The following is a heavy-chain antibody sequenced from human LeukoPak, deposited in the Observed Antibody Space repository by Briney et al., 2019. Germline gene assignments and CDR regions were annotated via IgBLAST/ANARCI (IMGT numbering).Heavy chain of an antibody. V-gene: IGHV4-39*01. J-gene: IGHJ4*02. CDR1: GGSISSSSYY. CDR3: AKSNGYGLIDY. Sequence: PSETLSLTCTVSGGSISSSSYYLGWGRPSPGKGLEWIGNIHSSGNTYYNASLKSRVTMYIDTSKNQFSLKLSSVTAADTAMYYCAKSNGYGLIDYWGQGTLVTVSS. D-gene: IGHD5-12*01. CDR2: IHSSGNT.